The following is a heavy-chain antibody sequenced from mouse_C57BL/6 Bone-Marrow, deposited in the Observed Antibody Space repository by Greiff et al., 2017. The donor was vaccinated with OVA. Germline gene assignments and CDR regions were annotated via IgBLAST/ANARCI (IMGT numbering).Heavy chain of an antibody. Sequence: EVKLMESGAGLVKPGGSLKLSCAASGFTFSSYDMSWVSQTPEKRLEWVAYISSGGDYIYYADTVKGRFTISRDHARNTLYLQMSSLKSEDTAMYYCTRSYYSNCDYWGQGTTLTVSS. CDR2: ISSGGDYI. D-gene: IGHD2-5*01. V-gene: IGHV5-9-1*02. J-gene: IGHJ2*01. CDR1: GFTFSSYD. CDR3: TRSYYSNCDY.